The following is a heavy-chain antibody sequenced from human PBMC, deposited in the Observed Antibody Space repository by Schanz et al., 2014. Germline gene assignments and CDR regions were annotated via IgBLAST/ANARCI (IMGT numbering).Heavy chain of an antibody. D-gene: IGHD3-9*01. V-gene: IGHV3-23*01. CDR2: FIVDSGNT. J-gene: IGHJ4*02. CDR3: AKQIHYDILTVTTN. CDR1: GFTFSNYA. Sequence: EVQLLESGGGLVRPGGSLRLSCAASGFTFSNYAMSWVRQAPGKGLEWVSGFIVDSGNTYYAGSVKGRFTISRDNSKNTLYLQMNSLRAEDTAVYYCAKQIHYDILTVTTNWGQGTLVTVSS.